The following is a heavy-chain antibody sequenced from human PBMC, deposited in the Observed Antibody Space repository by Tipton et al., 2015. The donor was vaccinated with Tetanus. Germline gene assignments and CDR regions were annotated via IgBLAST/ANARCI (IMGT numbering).Heavy chain of an antibody. J-gene: IGHJ3*01. Sequence: TLSLTCNVSGASMSSSSYYWGWIRQPPGKGLEWIGSIYYSGSSYYNPSLESRVTISLDTSKNRFSLKLTSVTAADAAVYYCARPSTTVTPRAFDVWSQGTMVTVSS. CDR3: ARPSTTVTPRAFDV. CDR1: GASMSSSSYY. CDR2: IYYSGSS. V-gene: IGHV4-39*01. D-gene: IGHD4-17*01.